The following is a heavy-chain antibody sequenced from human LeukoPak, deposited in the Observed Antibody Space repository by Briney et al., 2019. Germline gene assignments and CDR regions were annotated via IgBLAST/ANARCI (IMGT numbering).Heavy chain of an antibody. J-gene: IGHJ5*02. D-gene: IGHD6-13*01. V-gene: IGHV1-46*01. CDR2: INPSGGST. CDR1: GYTFTSYY. CDR3: ARTIAASGAVGVLFDP. Sequence: GASVKVSCKASGYTFTSYYMHWVRQAPGRGLEWMGIINPSGGSTSYAQKFQGRVTMTRDTSTSTVYMELSSLRSEDTAVYYCARTIAASGAVGVLFDPWGQGTLVTVSS.